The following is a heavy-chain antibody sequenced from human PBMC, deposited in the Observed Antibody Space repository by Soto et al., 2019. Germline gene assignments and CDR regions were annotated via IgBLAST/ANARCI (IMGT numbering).Heavy chain of an antibody. J-gene: IGHJ4*02. V-gene: IGHV3-30-3*01. CDR1: GFTFSSYA. Sequence: QVQLVESGGGVVQPGRSLRLSCAASGFTFSSYAMHWVRQAPGKGLEWVAVISYDGSNKYYADSVKGRFTISRDNSKNTLYLQMNSLRAEDTAVYYCARDWGREINFLDYWGQGTLVTVSS. CDR2: ISYDGSNK. CDR3: ARDWGREINFLDY. D-gene: IGHD3-16*01.